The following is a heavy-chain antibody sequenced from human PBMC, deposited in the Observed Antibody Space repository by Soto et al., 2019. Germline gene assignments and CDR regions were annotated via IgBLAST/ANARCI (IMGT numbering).Heavy chain of an antibody. CDR3: ARELVDYYMDV. Sequence: GGSLRLSCAASGFTFSSYAMHWVRQAPGKGLEYVSAISSNGGSTYYANSVKGRFTISRDNSKNTLYLQMGSLRAEDMAVYYCARELVDYYMDVWGKGTTVTVSS. CDR1: GFTFSSYA. D-gene: IGHD3-10*01. V-gene: IGHV3-64*01. CDR2: ISSNGGST. J-gene: IGHJ6*03.